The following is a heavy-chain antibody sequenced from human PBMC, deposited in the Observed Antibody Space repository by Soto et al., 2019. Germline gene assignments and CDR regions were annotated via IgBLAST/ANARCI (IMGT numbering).Heavy chain of an antibody. CDR3: ARGAAASPCGWFDP. D-gene: IGHD6-13*01. CDR2: IYYSGST. Sequence: PSETMSRTCTVSGGSISRGGYYWSWIRQHPGKGLEWIGYIYYSGSTYYNPSLKSRVTISVDTSKNQFSLKLSSVTAADTAVYYCARGAAASPCGWFDPWGQGTLVTVSS. J-gene: IGHJ5*02. CDR1: GGSISRGGYY. V-gene: IGHV4-31*03.